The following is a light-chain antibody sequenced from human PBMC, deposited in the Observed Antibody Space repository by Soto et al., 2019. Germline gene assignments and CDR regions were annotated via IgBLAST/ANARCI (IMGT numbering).Light chain of an antibody. V-gene: IGKV3-20*01. CDR1: QSVSSSY. CDR2: DAS. CDR3: QQYGSSPDP. J-gene: IGKJ4*01. Sequence: EIVLTQSPGTLSLSPGERATLSCRASQSVSSSYLAWYQQKPGQAPRLLIYDASSRATGIPDRFSGSGSGTDFSLTISRLEPEDFAVYYDQQYGSSPDPCGGGTKVEIK.